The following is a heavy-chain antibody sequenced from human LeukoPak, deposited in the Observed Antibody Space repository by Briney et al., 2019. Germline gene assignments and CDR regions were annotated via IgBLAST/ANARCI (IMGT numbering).Heavy chain of an antibody. CDR2: INPNSGGT. J-gene: IGHJ5*02. Sequence: ASVKVSCKASGYTFTDYYMYWVRQAPGQGLEWMGWINPNSGGTNYAQEFQGRVTMTRDTSISTAYMEVSRLRSDDTAVYYCAREDRGVINWFDPWGQGTLVTVSS. V-gene: IGHV1-2*02. D-gene: IGHD3-10*01. CDR3: AREDRGVINWFDP. CDR1: GYTFTDYY.